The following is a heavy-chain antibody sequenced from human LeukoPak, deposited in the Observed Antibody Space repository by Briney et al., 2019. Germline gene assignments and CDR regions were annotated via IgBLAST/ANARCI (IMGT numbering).Heavy chain of an antibody. CDR3: ARVGYSSSWPVYYYYYYYMDV. V-gene: IGHV1-18*01. D-gene: IGHD6-13*01. Sequence: GASVKVSCKASGYTFTRYGISWVRQAPGQGLEWMGWISAYNGNTNYAQKLQGRLTMTTDTSTSTAYMELRSLRSDDTAVYYCARVGYSSSWPVYYYYYYYMDVWGKGTTVTISS. CDR2: ISAYNGNT. J-gene: IGHJ6*03. CDR1: GYTFTRYG.